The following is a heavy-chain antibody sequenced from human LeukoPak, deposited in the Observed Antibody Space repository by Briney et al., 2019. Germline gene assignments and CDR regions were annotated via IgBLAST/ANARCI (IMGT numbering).Heavy chain of an antibody. CDR2: INPNSGDT. J-gene: IGHJ4*02. CDR3: ARGVPPSYSSAWYVNY. Sequence: ASVKVSCKASRGTFSTYAISWVRQAPGQGLEWMGWINPNSGDTNYAQKFQGRVTMTRDTSISTAYMELSRLGSDDTAVYYCARGVPPSYSSAWYVNYWGQGALVTVSS. D-gene: IGHD6-19*01. CDR1: RGTFSTYA. V-gene: IGHV1-2*02.